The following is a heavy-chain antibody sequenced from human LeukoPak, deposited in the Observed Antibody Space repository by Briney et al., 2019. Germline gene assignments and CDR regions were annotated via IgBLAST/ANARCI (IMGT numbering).Heavy chain of an antibody. CDR2: ISSSSSYI. V-gene: IGHV3-21*01. CDR1: ACTFRSYS. J-gene: IGHJ4*02. D-gene: IGHD1-7*01. CDR3: ARGTY. Sequence: NPGGTLRLSCAASACTFRSYSMNCLRDAPGKGVEGVSSISSSSSYIYYADSVKGRFTNSRDNAKNSLYLQMNSLRAEDTAVYYCARGTYWGQGTLVTVSS.